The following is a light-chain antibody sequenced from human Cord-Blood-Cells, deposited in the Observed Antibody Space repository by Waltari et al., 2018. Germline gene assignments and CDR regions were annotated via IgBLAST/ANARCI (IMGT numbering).Light chain of an antibody. CDR1: KLGDKY. V-gene: IGLV3-1*01. CDR3: QAWDSSTAVV. CDR2: QDS. Sequence: SYELTQPPSVSVSPRQTASITCSGDKLGDKYACWYQQKPGQSPVLVIYQDSKRPSGIPGRFSGSNSGNTATLTISGTQAMDEADYYCQAWDSSTAVVFGGGTKLTVL. J-gene: IGLJ2*01.